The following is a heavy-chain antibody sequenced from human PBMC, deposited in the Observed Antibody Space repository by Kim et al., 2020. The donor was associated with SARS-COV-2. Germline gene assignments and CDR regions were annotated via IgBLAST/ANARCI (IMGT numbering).Heavy chain of an antibody. V-gene: IGHV3-11*06. Sequence: KGRFTISRDNAKNSLYLQMTSLRAEDTVVYYCERDYSKDYYDSSGYQFDYWGQGTLVTVSS. CDR3: ERDYSKDYYDSSGYQFDY. J-gene: IGHJ4*02. D-gene: IGHD3-22*01.